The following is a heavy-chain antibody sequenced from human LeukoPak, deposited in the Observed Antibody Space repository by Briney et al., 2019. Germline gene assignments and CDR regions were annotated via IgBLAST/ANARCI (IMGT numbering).Heavy chain of an antibody. Sequence: SETLSLTCAVYGGSFSGYYWSWIRQPPGKGLEWIGEINHSGSTNYNPSLKSRVTISVDTSKNQFSLKLSSVTAADTAVYYCARGGPADPLDYWGQGTLVTVSS. CDR2: INHSGST. J-gene: IGHJ4*02. CDR1: GGSFSGYY. D-gene: IGHD6-13*01. V-gene: IGHV4-34*01. CDR3: ARGGPADPLDY.